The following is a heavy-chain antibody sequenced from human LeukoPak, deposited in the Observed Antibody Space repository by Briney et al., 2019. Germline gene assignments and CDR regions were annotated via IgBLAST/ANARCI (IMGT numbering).Heavy chain of an antibody. V-gene: IGHV3-23*01. CDR2: ISGSSGIT. J-gene: IGHJ4*02. Sequence: GGSLRLSCAASGFTFSSYDMDWVRQAPGKGLEWVSAISGSSGITYYADSVKGRFTISRDNSKNTLYLQMNSLRAEDTAVYYCARDSGPDSSGYYHYWGQGTLVTVSS. CDR1: GFTFSSYD. CDR3: ARDSGPDSSGYYHY. D-gene: IGHD3-22*01.